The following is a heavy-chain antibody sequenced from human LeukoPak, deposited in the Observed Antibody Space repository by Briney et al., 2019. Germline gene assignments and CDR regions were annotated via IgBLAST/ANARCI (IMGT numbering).Heavy chain of an antibody. V-gene: IGHV3-23*01. CDR1: GFTFSSYA. CDR2: ISGRGDGT. D-gene: IGHD4-11*01. J-gene: IGHJ4*02. Sequence: GGSLRLSCAASGFTFSSYAMSWVRQAPGKGLEWVSTISGRGDGTYHADSVKGRFTISRDNSKNTLYLQMNSLRAEDTALYYCAKDGRSNYGPFDYWGQGTLVTVSS. CDR3: AKDGRSNYGPFDY.